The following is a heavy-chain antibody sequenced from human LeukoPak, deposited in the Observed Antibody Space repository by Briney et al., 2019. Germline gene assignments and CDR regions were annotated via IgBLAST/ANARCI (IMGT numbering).Heavy chain of an antibody. CDR3: ARDPSSLSMDV. J-gene: IGHJ6*04. CDR2: ISGSADGT. CDR1: GFTFRTYT. V-gene: IGHV3-23*01. Sequence: GGSLRLSCAASGFTFRTYTMNWIRQAPGEGLQWVSAISGSADGTYYSDSVKGRFTIFRDNSNNTLYLQMHSLRVEDTAIYYCARDPSSLSMDVWGKGTTVTVSS.